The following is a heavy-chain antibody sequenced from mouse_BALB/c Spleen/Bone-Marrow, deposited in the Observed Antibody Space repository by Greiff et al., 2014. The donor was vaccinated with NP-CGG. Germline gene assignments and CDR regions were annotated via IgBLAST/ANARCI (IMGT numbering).Heavy chain of an antibody. CDR1: GYALSSYW. J-gene: IGHJ4*01. CDR2: IYPGDGDT. CDR3: ARGVPMDY. Sequence: QVQLQQPGAELVRPGSSVKISCKASGYALSSYWMNWVKQRPGKGLEWIGQIYPGDGDTNYNGKFKRKITMTADKSSSTAYMQLSSLTSEDSSFYFCARGVPMDYWGQGTSVTVSS. V-gene: IGHV1-80*01.